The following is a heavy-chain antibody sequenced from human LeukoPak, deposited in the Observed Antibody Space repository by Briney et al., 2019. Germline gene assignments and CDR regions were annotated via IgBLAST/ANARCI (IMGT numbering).Heavy chain of an antibody. CDR2: IRVNGDKT. CDR1: GFTFSSFA. CDR3: AKSFWDWNYYFDS. V-gene: IGHV3-23*01. D-gene: IGHD1-7*01. J-gene: IGHJ4*02. Sequence: YPGGSLRLSCTASGFTFSSFAMSWVRQAPGKGLEWVSLIRVNGDKTDFADSVKGRLTISRDNSKDTVYLQMSSLRAEDTAVYYCAKSFWDWNYYFDSWGQGTLVTVSS.